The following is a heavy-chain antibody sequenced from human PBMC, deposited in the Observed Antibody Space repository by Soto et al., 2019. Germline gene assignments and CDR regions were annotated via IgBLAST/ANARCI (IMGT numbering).Heavy chain of an antibody. V-gene: IGHV4-31*03. J-gene: IGHJ5*02. CDR2: INYSGRT. CDR1: GGSISSGGYY. Sequence: QVQLQESGPGLVKPSQTLSLTCTVSGGSISSGGYYWSWIRQHPGKGLEWIGHINYSGRTYYNSSLKSRVGISVDTSKNQFSLKLSSVTAADTAIYYCARDYNRRPVGWFDPWGQGTLVTVSS. CDR3: ARDYNRRPVGWFDP. D-gene: IGHD3-10*01.